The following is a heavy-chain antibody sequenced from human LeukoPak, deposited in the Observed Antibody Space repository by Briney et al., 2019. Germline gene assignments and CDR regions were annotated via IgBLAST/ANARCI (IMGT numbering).Heavy chain of an antibody. J-gene: IGHJ1*01. D-gene: IGHD3-22*01. V-gene: IGHV1-8*01. Sequence: ASVKVSCKASGYTFTSYDINWVRQATGQGLEWMGWMNPNSGNTGYAQKFQGRVTITRNTSISTAYMELRSLRSDDTAVYYCARDLSPYYDSSGFQYWGQGTLVTVSS. CDR3: ARDLSPYYDSSGFQY. CDR1: GYTFTSYD. CDR2: MNPNSGNT.